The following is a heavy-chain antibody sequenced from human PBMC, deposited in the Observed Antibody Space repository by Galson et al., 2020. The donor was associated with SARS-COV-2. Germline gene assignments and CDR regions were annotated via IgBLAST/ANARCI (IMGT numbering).Heavy chain of an antibody. CDR2: ISHSGGT. V-gene: IGHV4-30-2*01. Sequence: SETLSLTCAVSGTSISSGSYSWNWIRQPPGKGLEWIGYISHSGGTYYNPSLKSRVTISGDRSKNQFSLRLSSVTAADTAVYYCARLHYGEYAPEAFYFGGPGTRVTVAS. CDR1: GTSISSGSYS. D-gene: IGHD4-17*01. J-gene: IGHJ3*01. CDR3: ARLHYGEYAPEAFYF.